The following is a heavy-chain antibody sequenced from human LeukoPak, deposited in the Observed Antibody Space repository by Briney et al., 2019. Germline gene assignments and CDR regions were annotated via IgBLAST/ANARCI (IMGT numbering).Heavy chain of an antibody. Sequence: ASVKVSCKASGYTFTSYAMNWVRQAPGQGLEWMGWINTNTGNPTYAQGFTGRFVFSLDTSVSTAYLQISSLKAEDTAVYYCAREGWIQLWSYYMDVWGKGTTVTVSS. CDR2: INTNTGNP. D-gene: IGHD5-18*01. CDR1: GYTFTSYA. J-gene: IGHJ6*03. V-gene: IGHV7-4-1*02. CDR3: AREGWIQLWSYYMDV.